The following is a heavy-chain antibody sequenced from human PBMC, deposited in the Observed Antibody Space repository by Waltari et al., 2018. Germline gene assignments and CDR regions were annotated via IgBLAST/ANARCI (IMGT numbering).Heavy chain of an antibody. Sequence: QVQLVESGGGVVQPGESLRLSCAASGFTFSTYVIHWVRQAPGKGLEWVAVMSSDGGIKYYAESVEGRFTISRDNSRNTLYLQMHSLRVEDTGLYYCARDPIAARPDHFDYWGQGTLVTVSS. J-gene: IGHJ4*02. CDR2: MSSDGGIK. V-gene: IGHV3-30*04. D-gene: IGHD6-6*01. CDR1: GFTFSTYV. CDR3: ARDPIAARPDHFDY.